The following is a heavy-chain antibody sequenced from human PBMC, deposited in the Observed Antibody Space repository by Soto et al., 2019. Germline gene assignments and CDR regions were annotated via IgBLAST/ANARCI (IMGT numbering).Heavy chain of an antibody. CDR1: GVSVSSGDYY. D-gene: IGHD1-1*01. J-gene: IGHJ6*02. V-gene: IGHV4-31*03. Sequence: QVQLQGSGPGLVKPSQTLSLSCNVYGVSVSSGDYYWSWIRQHAGGGLEWIGYIDRSGSTYYKPSLRGRVIMSVDTSTNQIYLRLLSVTAADTAMYYCARDSGGNSEDYYGLDVWGHGTTVTVSS. CDR3: ARDSGGNSEDYYGLDV. CDR2: IDRSGST.